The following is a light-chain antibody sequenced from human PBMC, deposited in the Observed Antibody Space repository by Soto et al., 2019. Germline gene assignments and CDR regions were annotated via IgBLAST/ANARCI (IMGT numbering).Light chain of an antibody. CDR3: QQSYSTPRT. CDR2: AAS. Sequence: DIQMTQSPSSLSASVGDRVTITCRASQSISNYVNWYEQKSGKAPKLLIYAASILQTGVPSRFSGSGSGTDFTLTISSLQPEDFATYYCQQSYSTPRTFGQGTKVEIK. J-gene: IGKJ1*01. CDR1: QSISNY. V-gene: IGKV1-39*01.